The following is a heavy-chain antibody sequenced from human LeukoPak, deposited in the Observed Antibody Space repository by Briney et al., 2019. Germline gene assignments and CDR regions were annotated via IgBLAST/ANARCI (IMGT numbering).Heavy chain of an antibody. CDR1: GFTFSSYS. Sequence: PGGSLRLSCAASGFTFSSYSMNWVRQAPGKGLEWVSYISSSSSTIYYADSVKGRFTISRDNAKNSLYLQMNSLRAEDTAVYYCARIGYYYAPGAFDIWGQGTMVTVSS. J-gene: IGHJ3*02. CDR2: ISSSSSTI. CDR3: ARIGYYYAPGAFDI. V-gene: IGHV3-48*04. D-gene: IGHD3-22*01.